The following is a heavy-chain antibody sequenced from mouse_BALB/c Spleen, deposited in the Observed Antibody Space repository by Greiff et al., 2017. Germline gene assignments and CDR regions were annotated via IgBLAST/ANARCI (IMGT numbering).Heavy chain of an antibody. Sequence: EVNVVESGGGLVKPGGSLKLSCAASGFTFSSYTMSWVRQTPEKRLEWVATISSGGSYTYYPDSVKGRFTISRDNAKNTLYLQMSSLKSEDTAMYYCTRDRDYGSSCFAYWGQGTLVTVSA. CDR2: ISSGGSYT. J-gene: IGHJ3*01. D-gene: IGHD1-1*01. V-gene: IGHV5-6-4*01. CDR1: GFTFSSYT. CDR3: TRDRDYGSSCFAY.